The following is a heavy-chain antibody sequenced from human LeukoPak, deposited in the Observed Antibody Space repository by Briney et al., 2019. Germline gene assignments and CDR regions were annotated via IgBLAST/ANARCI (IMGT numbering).Heavy chain of an antibody. J-gene: IGHJ4*02. CDR2: IYYSGST. V-gene: IGHV4-39*02. Sequence: SETLSLTCTVSGGSISSSSYYWGWIRQPPGKGLEWIGSIYYSGSTYYDPSLKSRVTISVDTSKNQFSLKLSSVTAADTAVYYRAREQLWLNYWGQGTLATVSS. CDR3: AREQLWLNY. CDR1: GGSISSSSYY. D-gene: IGHD5-18*01.